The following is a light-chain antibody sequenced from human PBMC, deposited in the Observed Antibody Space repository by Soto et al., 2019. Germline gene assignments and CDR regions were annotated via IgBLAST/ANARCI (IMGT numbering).Light chain of an antibody. CDR1: QSISSY. CDR2: DAS. V-gene: IGKV3-11*01. J-gene: IGKJ5*01. CDR3: QQRSNWLIT. Sequence: EVVTTQSPATLSVSPGERATLSWSASQSISSYLAWSKQNRGKATRLLIYDASNGATGIPARFSGSGSGTDFTLTISSLEPEDFAVYYCQQRSNWLITFGQGTRLEIK.